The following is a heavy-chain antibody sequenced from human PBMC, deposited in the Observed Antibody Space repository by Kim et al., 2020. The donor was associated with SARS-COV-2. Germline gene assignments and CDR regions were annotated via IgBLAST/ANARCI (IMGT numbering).Heavy chain of an antibody. CDR3: ARDGYVEMATITAHYFDY. J-gene: IGHJ4*02. D-gene: IGHD5-12*01. Sequence: ASVKVSCKASGYTFTSYYMHWVRQAPGQGLEWMGIINPSGGSTSYAQKFQGRVTMTRDTSTSTVYMELSSLRSEDTAVYYCARDGYVEMATITAHYFDYWGQGTLVTVSS. CDR2: INPSGGST. CDR1: GYTFTSYY. V-gene: IGHV1-46*01.